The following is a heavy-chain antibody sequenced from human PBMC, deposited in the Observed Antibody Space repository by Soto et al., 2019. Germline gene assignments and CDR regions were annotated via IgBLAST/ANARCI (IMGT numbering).Heavy chain of an antibody. J-gene: IGHJ4*02. Sequence: EVQLLESGGGLVQPGGSLRLSCAASGFTFSSYAMSWVRQAPGKGLEWVSAIIDSGGSTYYADSVKGRFTISRDNSKNTLYLRMNSLRADDTALYYCAKDFIMAAAGPIDYWGQGTLVTVSS. D-gene: IGHD6-13*01. V-gene: IGHV3-23*01. CDR2: IIDSGGST. CDR3: AKDFIMAAAGPIDY. CDR1: GFTFSSYA.